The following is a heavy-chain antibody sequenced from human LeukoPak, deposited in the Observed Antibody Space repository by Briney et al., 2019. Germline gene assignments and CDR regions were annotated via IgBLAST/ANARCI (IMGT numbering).Heavy chain of an antibody. CDR3: AKGFDSGSYLRGVNFDY. Sequence: GGSLRLSCAASGFTFSSYSMNWVRQAPGKGPEWVSSISSSSSYIYYADSVKGRFTISRDNSKNTLYLQMNSLRAEDTAVYYCAKGFDSGSYLRGVNFDYWGQGTLVTVSS. CDR1: GFTFSSYS. D-gene: IGHD1-26*01. CDR2: ISSSSSYI. J-gene: IGHJ4*02. V-gene: IGHV3-21*01.